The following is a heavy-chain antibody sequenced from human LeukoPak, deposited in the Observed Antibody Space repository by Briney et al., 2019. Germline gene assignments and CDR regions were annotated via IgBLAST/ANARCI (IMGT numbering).Heavy chain of an antibody. Sequence: PGASLRLSCAASGFTFSSYAMSWVRQAPGKGLEWVSFISGSGGSTYYADSVKGRFTISRNNSKNTLYLQMNSLRADDTAVYYCGKSHGVVLATSFDYWGQGTLVTVSS. J-gene: IGHJ4*02. CDR2: ISGSGGST. D-gene: IGHD2-2*01. V-gene: IGHV3-23*01. CDR3: GKSHGVVLATSFDY. CDR1: GFTFSSYA.